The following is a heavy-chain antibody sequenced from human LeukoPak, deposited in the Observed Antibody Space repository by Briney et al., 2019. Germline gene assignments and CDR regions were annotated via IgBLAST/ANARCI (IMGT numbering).Heavy chain of an antibody. CDR3: AKDRRGDYYDSSGYYYRSSGY. D-gene: IGHD3-22*01. CDR1: GFTFSHYG. CDR2: IRAGGDIR. Sequence: GGSLRLSCVGSGFTFSHYGMNWVRQAPGKGLEWVSGIRAGGDIRYYADSVKGRFTISRDNSKNTLYLQMNSLRAEDTAVYYCAKDRRGDYYDSSGYYYRSSGYWGQGTLVTVSS. V-gene: IGHV3-23*01. J-gene: IGHJ4*02.